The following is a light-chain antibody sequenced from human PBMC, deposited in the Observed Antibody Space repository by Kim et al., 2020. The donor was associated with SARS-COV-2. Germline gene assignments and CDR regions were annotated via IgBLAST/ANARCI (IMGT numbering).Light chain of an antibody. CDR1: QSISRW. Sequence: SASRGDTVTISCRARQSISRWLALYQQKPGKAPNLLIHRASYLQSGVPSRFNGSGSETDFTLTINSLQPDDFATYYCHQYKSQSTFGQGTKVDIK. CDR3: HQYKSQST. J-gene: IGKJ1*01. CDR2: RAS. V-gene: IGKV1-5*03.